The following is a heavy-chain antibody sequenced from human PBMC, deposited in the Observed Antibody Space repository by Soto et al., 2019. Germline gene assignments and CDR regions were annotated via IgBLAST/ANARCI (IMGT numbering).Heavy chain of an antibody. Sequence: EVQLVESGGGLVQPGGSLRLSCAASGFTFNRYWMKWVRQAPGRGPEWMGNINQDGSEKHYLDSVKGRFTISRDNAKNSVYLQMNSLKAEDTAMYYCARGGYDYSNPFDYWGQGTLVTVSS. V-gene: IGHV3-7*04. CDR2: INQDGSEK. CDR1: GFTFNRYW. J-gene: IGHJ4*02. D-gene: IGHD4-4*01. CDR3: ARGGYDYSNPFDY.